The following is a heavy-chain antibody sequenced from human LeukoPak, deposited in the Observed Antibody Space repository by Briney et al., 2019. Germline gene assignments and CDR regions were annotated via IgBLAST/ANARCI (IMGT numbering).Heavy chain of an antibody. V-gene: IGHV3-7*01. J-gene: IGHJ6*02. D-gene: IGHD5-12*01. CDR1: GFTFSSYW. CDR3: ARDRSGYSGYNPIYYYYSYGMDV. CDR2: IKQDGSEK. Sequence: GGSLRLSCAASGFTFSSYWMSWVRQAPGKGLEWVANIKQDGSEKYYVDSVKGRFTISRDNAKNSLYLQMNSLRAEDTAVYYCARDRSGYSGYNPIYYYYSYGMDVWGQGTTVTVSS.